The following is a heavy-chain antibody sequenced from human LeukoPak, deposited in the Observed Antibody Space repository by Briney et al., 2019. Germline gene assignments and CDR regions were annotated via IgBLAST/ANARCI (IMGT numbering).Heavy chain of an antibody. V-gene: IGHV4-34*01. CDR3: ARVPPGSLAFDI. D-gene: IGHD3-10*01. CDR1: GGSFSGYC. J-gene: IGHJ3*02. Sequence: SETLSLTCAVYGGSFSGYCWSWIRQPPGKGLEWIGEINHSGSTNYNPSLKSRVTISVDTSKNQFSLKLSSVTAADTAVYYCARVPPGSLAFDIWGQGTMVTVSS. CDR2: INHSGST.